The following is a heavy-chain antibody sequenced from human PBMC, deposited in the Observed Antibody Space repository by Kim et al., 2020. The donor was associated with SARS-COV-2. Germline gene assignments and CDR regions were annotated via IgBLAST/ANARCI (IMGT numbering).Heavy chain of an antibody. Sequence: SETLSLTCTVSGGSVSSGSYYWSWIRQPPGKGLEWIGYIYYSGSTNYNPSLKSRVTISVDTSTNQFSLKLSSVTAADTAVYYCARGQVGGRGYMTTVTKPYSWCDPWGQRTLVTVSS. CDR2: IYYSGST. V-gene: IGHV4-61*01. J-gene: IGHJ5*02. CDR3: ARGQVGGRGYMTTVTKPYSWCDP. CDR1: GGSVSSGSYY. D-gene: IGHD4-17*01.